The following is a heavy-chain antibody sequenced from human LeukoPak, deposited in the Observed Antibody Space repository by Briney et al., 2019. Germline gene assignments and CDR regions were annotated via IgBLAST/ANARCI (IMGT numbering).Heavy chain of an antibody. V-gene: IGHV3-21*01. Sequence: GGSLRLSCAASGFTFSSYSMNWVRQAPGKGLEWVSSISSSSYIYYADSVKGRFTISRDNAKNSLYLQMNSLRAEDTAVYYCARESRDGYNFYWGQGTLVTVSS. J-gene: IGHJ4*02. CDR2: ISSSSYI. CDR1: GFTFSSYS. D-gene: IGHD5-24*01. CDR3: ARESRDGYNFY.